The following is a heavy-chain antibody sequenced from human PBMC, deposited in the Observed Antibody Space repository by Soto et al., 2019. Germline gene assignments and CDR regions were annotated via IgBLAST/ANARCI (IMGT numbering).Heavy chain of an antibody. D-gene: IGHD1-20*01. V-gene: IGHV4-39*01. J-gene: IGHJ5*02. CDR3: ARRVGIRSTPRGVDWFDP. CDR1: VGSISSSSYY. CDR2: IYYSGST. Sequence: PSDTLSLTCTVSVGSISSSSYYWGWIRQPPGKGLEWIGSIYYSGSTYYNPSLKSRVTISVDTSKNQFSLKLSSVTAADTAVYYCARRVGIRSTPRGVDWFDPWGQGTLVTVSS.